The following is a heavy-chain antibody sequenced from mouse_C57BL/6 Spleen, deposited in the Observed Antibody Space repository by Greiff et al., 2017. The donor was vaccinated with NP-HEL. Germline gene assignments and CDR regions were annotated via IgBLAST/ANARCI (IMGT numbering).Heavy chain of an antibody. CDR2: INPNNGGT. D-gene: IGHD1-1*01. CDR3: ARREDYYGQWYFDV. J-gene: IGHJ1*03. CDR1: GYTFTDYH. Sequence: EVQLQQSGPELVKPGASVKIPCKASGYTFTDYHMDWVKQSHGKSLEWIGDINPNNGGTIYNQKFKGKATLTVDKSSSTAYMELRSLTSEDTAVYYCARREDYYGQWYFDVWGTGTTVTVSS. V-gene: IGHV1-18*01.